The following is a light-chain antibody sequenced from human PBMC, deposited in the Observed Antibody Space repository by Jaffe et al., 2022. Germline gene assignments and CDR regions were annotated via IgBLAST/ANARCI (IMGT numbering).Light chain of an antibody. J-gene: IGKJ1*01. CDR2: GAS. CDR3: QQYAASPPGT. CDR1: QSLPVTY. Sequence: ETVLTQSPDTLSLSPGERATLSCRASQSLPVTYLSWYQHKPGRAPKLLIYGASSRARDTPDRFSGSGSGTNFTLTISRLEPEDFAVYYCQQYAASPPGTFGQGTKVEIK. V-gene: IGKV3-20*01.